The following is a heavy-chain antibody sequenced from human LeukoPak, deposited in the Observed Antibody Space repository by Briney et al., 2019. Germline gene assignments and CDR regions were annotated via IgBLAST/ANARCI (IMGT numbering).Heavy chain of an antibody. Sequence: GESLKISCKGSGYSFTSYWIGWVRQMPGKGLEWMGIIYPGDSDTRYSPSFQGQVTISADKSISTAYLQWSSLKASDTAMYYCARSMVRGVTNACFDYWGQGTLVTVSS. V-gene: IGHV5-51*01. CDR2: IYPGDSDT. CDR1: GYSFTSYW. J-gene: IGHJ4*02. D-gene: IGHD3-10*01. CDR3: ARSMVRGVTNACFDY.